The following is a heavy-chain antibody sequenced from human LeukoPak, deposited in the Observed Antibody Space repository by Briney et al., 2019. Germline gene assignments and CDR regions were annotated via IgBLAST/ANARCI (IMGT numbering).Heavy chain of an antibody. CDR3: ARGNCGDDCYSINYYYGMDV. V-gene: IGHV1-24*01. D-gene: IGHD2-21*01. CDR1: GYTLTELS. J-gene: IGHJ6*02. CDR2: FDPEDGET. Sequence: ASVTVSCKVSGYTLTELSMHWVRQAPGKGLEWMGGFDPEDGETIYAQKFQGRVTMTEDTSTDTAYMELSSLRSEDTAVYYCARGNCGDDCYSINYYYGMDVWGQGTTVTVSS.